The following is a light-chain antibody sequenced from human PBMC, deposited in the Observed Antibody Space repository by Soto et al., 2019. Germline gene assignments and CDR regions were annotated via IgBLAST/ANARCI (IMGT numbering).Light chain of an antibody. J-gene: IGLJ2*01. V-gene: IGLV2-14*03. CDR2: EVR. CDR1: SSDIGAYDY. CDR3: GSYASGTLN. Sequence: QSALTQPASVSGSPGQSITISCTGTSSDIGAYDYVSWFQQYSGKAPTLIIYEVRFRPSGVSSRFSGSKSGNTASLTISGLQNEDEADYYCGSYASGTLNFGGGTKLTVL.